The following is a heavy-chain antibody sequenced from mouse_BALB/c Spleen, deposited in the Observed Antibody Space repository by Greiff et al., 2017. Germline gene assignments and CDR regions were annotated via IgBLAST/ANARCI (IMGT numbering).Heavy chain of an antibody. CDR1: GFTFSSYG. CDR2: ISSGGSYT. CDR3: ARHYELYAMDY. J-gene: IGHJ4*01. V-gene: IGHV5-6*02. Sequence: EVKLVESGGDLVKPGGSLKLSCAASGFTFSSYGMSWVRQTPDKRLEWVATISSGGSYTYYPDSVKGRFTISRDNAKNTLYLQMSSLKSEDTAMYYCARHYELYAMDYWGQGTSVTVSS. D-gene: IGHD2-4*01.